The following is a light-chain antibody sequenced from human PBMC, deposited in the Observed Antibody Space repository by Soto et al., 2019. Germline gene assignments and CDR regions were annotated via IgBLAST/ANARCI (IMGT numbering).Light chain of an antibody. CDR3: QQYGSSPYT. J-gene: IGKJ2*01. Sequence: EIVLTQSPGTLSLSPAERATLSCRASQSVSSSYLAWYQQKPGQAPRLLIYGASSRATGIPDRFSGSGSGTDFTLTISRLEAEDFAVYYCQQYGSSPYTFGQGTKLEIK. CDR2: GAS. CDR1: QSVSSSY. V-gene: IGKV3-20*01.